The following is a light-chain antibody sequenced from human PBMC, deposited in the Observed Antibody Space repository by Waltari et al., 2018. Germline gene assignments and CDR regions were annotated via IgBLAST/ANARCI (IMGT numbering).Light chain of an antibody. Sequence: DIQLTQSPSSLSAAVGDRVTITCQAIQDISNYINWYQQRPGKAPKLLIYDVSDLERGVPSRFSGSGSGTAFTFTISSLQPEDVATYFCQQYHNLPLTFGGGTKVDIK. CDR3: QQYHNLPLT. CDR2: DVS. V-gene: IGKV1-33*01. CDR1: QDISNY. J-gene: IGKJ4*01.